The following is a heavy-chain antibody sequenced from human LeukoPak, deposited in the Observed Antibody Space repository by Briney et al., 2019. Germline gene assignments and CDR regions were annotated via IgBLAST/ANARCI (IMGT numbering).Heavy chain of an antibody. CDR3: ARGALHVFDY. V-gene: IGHV3-48*03. J-gene: IGHJ4*02. CDR1: GSTFSDYE. CDR2: ISTSGSTT. Sequence: PGGSLGLSCAASGSTFSDYEINWVRQAPGKGLEWVSCISTSGSTTYYADSVKGRFTISRDNAKNSLFLQMNTLTVEDTAVYYCARGALHVFDYWGQGTPVTVSS. D-gene: IGHD3-10*02.